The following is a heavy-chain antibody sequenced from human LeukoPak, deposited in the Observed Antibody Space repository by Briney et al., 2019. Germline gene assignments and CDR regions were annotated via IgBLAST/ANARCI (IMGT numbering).Heavy chain of an antibody. CDR2: ITGSDTNI. J-gene: IGHJ4*02. CDR1: GFTSSSYV. CDR3: ARRGPNWGFFDY. Sequence: GGSLRLSCAASGFTSSSYVMNWVRQAPEKGLEWVSSITGSDTNIFYADSVRGRFTISRDNSKNIVFLQMDSLRAEDTAIYYCARRGPNWGFFDYWGQGSLVTVSS. D-gene: IGHD3-16*01. V-gene: IGHV3-23*01.